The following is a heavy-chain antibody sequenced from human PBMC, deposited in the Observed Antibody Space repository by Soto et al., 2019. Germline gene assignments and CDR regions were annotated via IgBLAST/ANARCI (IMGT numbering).Heavy chain of an antibody. V-gene: IGHV2-70*01. J-gene: IGHJ4*02. D-gene: IGHD3-9*01. CDR3: ARSSHYDILTGYSSGPFDY. CDR2: IDWDDDK. CDR1: GFSLSTSGMC. Sequence: SGPTLVNPTQTLTLTCTFSGFSLSTSGMCVSWIRQPPGKALEWLALIDWDDDKYYSTSLKTRLTISKDTSKNQVVLTMTNMDPVDTATYYCARSSHYDILTGYSSGPFDYWGQGTLVTVSS.